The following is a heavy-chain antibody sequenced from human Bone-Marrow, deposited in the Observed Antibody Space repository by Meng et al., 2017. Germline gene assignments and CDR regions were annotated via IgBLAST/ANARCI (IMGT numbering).Heavy chain of an antibody. CDR2: INHSGST. Sequence: QVQLQQWGAGLLKPSETLSLTCAVYGGSFSGYYWSWIRQPPGKGLEWIGEINHSGSTNYNPSLKSRVTISVDTSKNQFSLKLSSATAADTAVYYCARTRGYSYGYYGYWGQGTLVTVSS. J-gene: IGHJ4*02. CDR3: ARTRGYSYGYYGY. CDR1: GGSFSGYY. D-gene: IGHD5-18*01. V-gene: IGHV4-34*01.